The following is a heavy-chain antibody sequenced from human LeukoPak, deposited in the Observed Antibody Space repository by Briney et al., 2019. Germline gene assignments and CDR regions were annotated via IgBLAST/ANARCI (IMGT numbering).Heavy chain of an antibody. CDR2: INPNSGGT. CDR1: GYTLTELS. CDR3: ARDLTYYDFWSGYHMGGY. Sequence: ASVKVSCKVSGYTLTELSMHWVRQAPGQGLEWMGWINPNSGGTNYAQKFQGRVTMTRDTSISTAYMELSRLRSDDTAVYYCARDLTYYDFWSGYHMGGYWGQGTLVTVSS. V-gene: IGHV1-2*02. J-gene: IGHJ4*02. D-gene: IGHD3-3*01.